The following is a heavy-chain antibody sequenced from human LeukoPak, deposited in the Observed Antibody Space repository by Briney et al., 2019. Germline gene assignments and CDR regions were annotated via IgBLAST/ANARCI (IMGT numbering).Heavy chain of an antibody. CDR1: GYTFTSYA. J-gene: IGHJ6*03. D-gene: IGHD3-22*01. CDR2: ISAYNGNT. CDR3: ARSTPYYYDSSAYWGDYYYYYYMDV. V-gene: IGHV1-18*01. Sequence: ASVKVSCTASGYTFTSYAMNWVRQAPGQGLEWIGWISAYNGNTNYAQKLQGRVAMTTDTSTSTAYTELRSLRSDDTAVYYCARSTPYYYDSSAYWGDYYYYYYMDVWGKGTTVTISS.